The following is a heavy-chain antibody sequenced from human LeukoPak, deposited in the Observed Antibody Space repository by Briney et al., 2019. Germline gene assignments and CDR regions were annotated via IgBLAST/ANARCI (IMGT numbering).Heavy chain of an antibody. V-gene: IGHV1-2*02. J-gene: IGHJ3*02. CDR3: ARDFVVPAARDVALDDAFDI. D-gene: IGHD2-2*01. CDR2: INPNSGGR. CDR1: GYTFTGYY. Sequence: ASVKVSCKASGYTFTGYYMHWVRQAPGQGLEWMGWINPNSGGRNYAQKFQGRVTMTRDTSISTAYMELSRLRSDDTAVYYCARDFVVPAARDVALDDAFDIWGQGTMVTVSS.